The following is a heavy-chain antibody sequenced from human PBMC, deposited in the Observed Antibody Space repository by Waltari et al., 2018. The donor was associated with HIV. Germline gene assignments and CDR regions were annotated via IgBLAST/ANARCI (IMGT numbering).Heavy chain of an antibody. J-gene: IGHJ4*02. V-gene: IGHV1-2*02. CDR2: NNPNTGGA. CDR3: ARATLGAANPFDY. Sequence: QVQLVQSGAEVKKPGASVKVSCRASGYTFTGYYMHWVRLAPGQGREWMGWNNPNTGGANYAQKLKGRVTMTRDTSISTVYMELSSLKSDDTAVYYCARATLGAANPFDYWGQGTLVTVSS. D-gene: IGHD2-15*01. CDR1: GYTFTGYY.